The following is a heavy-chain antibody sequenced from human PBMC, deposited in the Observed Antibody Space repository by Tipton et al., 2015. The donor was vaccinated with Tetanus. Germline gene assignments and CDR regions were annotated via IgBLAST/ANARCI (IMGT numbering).Heavy chain of an antibody. CDR3: ARANFDFAKKGPFDA. CDR1: GGSLRSGDHY. V-gene: IGHV4-61*08. J-gene: IGHJ4*02. Sequence: TLSLTCTVSGGSLRSGDHYWSWIRQPPGKGLEWLAYISASGSTNTNYSLQSRITISRDTSKNQFSLKLASVTAADPAVYFRARANFDFAKKGPFDAWGQGILVTVSA. D-gene: IGHD3-3*01. CDR2: ISASGST.